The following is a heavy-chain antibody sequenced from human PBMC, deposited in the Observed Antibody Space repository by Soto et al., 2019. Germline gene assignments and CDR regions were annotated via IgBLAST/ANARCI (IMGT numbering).Heavy chain of an antibody. J-gene: IGHJ4*02. CDR3: VRDDFGVGMDY. CDR2: MYFGGSF. D-gene: IGHD3-3*01. CDR1: GASVSTGY. Sequence: SETLSLTCTVSGASVSTGYWSWIRQPPGKGLEWIGFMYFGGSFNYNPSLTSRVTISRDNAKNTLYLQMNSVRAEDMAVYYCVRDDFGVGMDYWGLGTLVTVSS. V-gene: IGHV4-59*02.